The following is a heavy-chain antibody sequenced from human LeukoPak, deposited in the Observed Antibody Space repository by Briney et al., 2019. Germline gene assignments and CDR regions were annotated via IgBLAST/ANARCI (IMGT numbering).Heavy chain of an antibody. CDR1: GYTFTGYY. J-gene: IGHJ4*02. D-gene: IGHD2-2*01. CDR2: ISPTGDST. V-gene: IGHV1-46*01. CDR3: ATSSGYQLSDY. Sequence: ASVKVSCKASGYTFTGYYMHWVRQAPGQRLEWMGMISPTGDSTNYAQNFQGRVTLTRDTSTSTAYMELRRLTSEDTAVYYCATSSGYQLSDYWGQGTLVIVSS.